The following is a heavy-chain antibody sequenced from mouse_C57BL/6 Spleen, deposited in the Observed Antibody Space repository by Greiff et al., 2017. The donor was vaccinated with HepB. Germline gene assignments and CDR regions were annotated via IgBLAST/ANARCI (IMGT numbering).Heavy chain of an antibody. J-gene: IGHJ2*01. Sequence: VQLQQPGAELVKPGASVKMSCKASGYTFTSYWITWVKQRPGQGLEWIGDIYPGSGSTNYNEKFKSKATLTVDTSSSTAYMQLSSLTSEDSAVYYCARRGTVVARFDYWGQGTTLTVSS. D-gene: IGHD1-1*01. CDR1: GYTFTSYW. CDR3: ARRGTVVARFDY. CDR2: IYPGSGST. V-gene: IGHV1-55*01.